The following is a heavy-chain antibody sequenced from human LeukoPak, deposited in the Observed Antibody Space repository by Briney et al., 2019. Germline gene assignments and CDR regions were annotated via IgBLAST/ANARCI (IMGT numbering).Heavy chain of an antibody. V-gene: IGHV4-34*01. CDR3: ARGIFYGGRNQYIWLDL. Sequence: SETLSLTCSVSGASLSGYYWNWIRQPPGKGLEWIGEVSHSGSSNYNPSLKSRINISLDTSKSQFSLRLTSVTAADTAVYYCARGIFYGGRNQYIWLDLWGQGTLVTVSS. CDR2: VSHSGSS. D-gene: IGHD4-23*01. CDR1: GASLSGYY. J-gene: IGHJ5*02.